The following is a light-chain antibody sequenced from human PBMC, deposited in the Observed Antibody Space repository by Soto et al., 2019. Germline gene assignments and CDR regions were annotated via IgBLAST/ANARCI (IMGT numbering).Light chain of an antibody. CDR2: GAS. Sequence: EIVLTQSPGTLSLSSGERATLSCRASQSVRSNYLAWYQQKPGQAPRLLIYGASSRATGIPDRFGGSGSGTDFTLTISRLEPEEFAVYYCQQYASSPLTFRGGTKVEIK. CDR1: QSVRSNY. CDR3: QQYASSPLT. V-gene: IGKV3-20*01. J-gene: IGKJ4*01.